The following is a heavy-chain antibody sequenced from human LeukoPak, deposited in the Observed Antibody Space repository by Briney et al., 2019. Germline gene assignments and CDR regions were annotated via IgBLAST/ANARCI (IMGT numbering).Heavy chain of an antibody. D-gene: IGHD3-10*01. Sequence: GGSLRLSCAASGFTFSNYWMTWVRQAPGKGLEWVGNIKQDGSEKYYVDSVKGRFTISRDNAKNSLYLQMNSLRAEDTAVYYCARDEKVRGVLIMNDAFDIWGQGTMVTVSS. CDR1: GFTFSNYW. CDR2: IKQDGSEK. CDR3: ARDEKVRGVLIMNDAFDI. J-gene: IGHJ3*02. V-gene: IGHV3-7*01.